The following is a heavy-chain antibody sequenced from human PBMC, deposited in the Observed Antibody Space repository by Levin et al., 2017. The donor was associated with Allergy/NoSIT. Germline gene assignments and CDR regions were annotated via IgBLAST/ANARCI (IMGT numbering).Heavy chain of an antibody. Sequence: ASVKVSCKASGYTFTDYYMHWVRQAPGLGLEYMGWINPNTGGTKDAQKFHGRVTMTRDMSISTAYMELSSLRSDDTAVYYCARDGSGLVPAAIPPPDCWGQGTLVTVSS. CDR1: GYTFTDYY. CDR2: INPNTGGT. CDR3: ARDGSGLVPAAIPPPDC. D-gene: IGHD2-2*02. J-gene: IGHJ4*02. V-gene: IGHV1-2*02.